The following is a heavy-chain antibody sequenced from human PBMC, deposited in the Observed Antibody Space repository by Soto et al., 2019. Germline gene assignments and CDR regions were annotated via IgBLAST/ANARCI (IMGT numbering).Heavy chain of an antibody. CDR2: VSYSGTT. D-gene: IGHD4-17*01. CDR3: ARGATVTHSDY. V-gene: IGHV4-61*01. CDR1: GVSVNSGSFY. Sequence: QVLLQESGPGLVKPSETLSLTCTVSGVSVNSGSFYWTWIRQPPGKGLEWSGFVSYSGTTKYNPSLKSRVTISVAPSRSQICLKVSSVTAADPAVYYCARGATVTHSDYWGQGTLVTVSS. J-gene: IGHJ4*02.